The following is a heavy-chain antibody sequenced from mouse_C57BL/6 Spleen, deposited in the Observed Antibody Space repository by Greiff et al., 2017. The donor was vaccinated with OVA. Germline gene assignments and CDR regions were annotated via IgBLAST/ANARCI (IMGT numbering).Heavy chain of an antibody. Sequence: EVMLVESGGALVKPGGSLKLSCAASGFTFSDYGMHWVRQAPVKGLEWVAYISSGSSTIYYADTVKGRFTISRDNAKNTLFLQMTSLRSEDTAMYYCASDYSYYAMDYWGQGTSVTVSS. CDR3: ASDYSYYAMDY. CDR1: GFTFSDYG. CDR2: ISSGSSTI. V-gene: IGHV5-17*01. D-gene: IGHD2-13*01. J-gene: IGHJ4*01.